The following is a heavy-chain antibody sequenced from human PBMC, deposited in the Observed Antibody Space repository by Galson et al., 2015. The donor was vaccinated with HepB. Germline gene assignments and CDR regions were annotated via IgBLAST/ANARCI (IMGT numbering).Heavy chain of an antibody. CDR3: AREGSYCIGDACYYYFDY. CDR1: GYTFGDSG. D-gene: IGHD2-15*01. J-gene: IGHJ4*01. Sequence: SVKVSCKASGYTFGDSGIIWVRQAPGQGLEWMGWISPYNPNTNKAQKFRGRVTLTTVTSTTTAYMELRSLRSDDTAIYYCAREGSYCIGDACYYYFDYWGQGSLVTVSS. V-gene: IGHV1-18*01. CDR2: ISPYNPNT.